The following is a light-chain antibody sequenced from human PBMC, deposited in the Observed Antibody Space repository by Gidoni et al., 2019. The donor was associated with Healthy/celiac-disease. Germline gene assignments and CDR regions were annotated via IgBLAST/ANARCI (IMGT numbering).Light chain of an antibody. V-gene: IGKV3-11*01. CDR2: DAS. CDR3: QQRSNWIT. Sequence: VLTQSPATLSPAPGERATLSCRASQSVSSDLAWYQQKPGQAPSLLLYDASNRATAIPPSFSGSGSGTDFTLTIRSLEPEDFAVYYCQQRSNWITFGQGTRLEIK. CDR1: QSVSSD. J-gene: IGKJ5*01.